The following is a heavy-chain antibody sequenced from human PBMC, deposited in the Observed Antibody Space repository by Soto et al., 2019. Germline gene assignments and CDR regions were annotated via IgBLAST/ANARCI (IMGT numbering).Heavy chain of an antibody. Sequence: RRLSCEASGFTFNDYSMDWVRQAPEKGLEWVSSISSSGTYIYYADSVKGRFAISRDNANNVMYLQMDTLRAEETAVYYCVRAGHVLEVHYYGMDIWGQGTTVTVSS. CDR2: ISSSGTYI. V-gene: IGHV3-21*01. D-gene: IGHD3-3*02. CDR1: GFTFNDYS. CDR3: VRAGHVLEVHYYGMDI. J-gene: IGHJ6*02.